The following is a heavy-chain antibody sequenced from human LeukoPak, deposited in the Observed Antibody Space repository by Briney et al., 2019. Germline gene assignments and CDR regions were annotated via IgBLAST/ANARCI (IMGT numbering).Heavy chain of an antibody. CDR1: GFTFSSYG. CDR2: ISYDGSNK. J-gene: IGHJ4*02. Sequence: GGSLRLSCAASGFTFSSYGMHWVRQAPGKGLEWVAVISYDGSNKYYADSVKGRFTISRDNSKNTLYLQMNSLRAEDTAVYYCAFSLDCSSTSCPFDCWGQGTLVTVSS. V-gene: IGHV3-30*03. CDR3: AFSLDCSSTSCPFDC. D-gene: IGHD2-2*01.